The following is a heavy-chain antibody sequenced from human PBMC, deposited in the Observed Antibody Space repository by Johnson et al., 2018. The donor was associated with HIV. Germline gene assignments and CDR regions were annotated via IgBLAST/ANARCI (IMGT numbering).Heavy chain of an antibody. D-gene: IGHD3-10*01. CDR3: ASSWFWELSCAFDI. J-gene: IGHJ3*02. V-gene: IGHV3-53*01. Sequence: VQLVESGGGLIQPGGSLRLSCAASGFTVSSNYMSWVRLAPGKGLEWVSAISGSGGSTYSVDSVKGRFTISRDNAKNSLYLQMNSLRAEDTAVYYCASSWFWELSCAFDIWGQGTMVTVSS. CDR1: GFTVSSNY. CDR2: SGSGGST.